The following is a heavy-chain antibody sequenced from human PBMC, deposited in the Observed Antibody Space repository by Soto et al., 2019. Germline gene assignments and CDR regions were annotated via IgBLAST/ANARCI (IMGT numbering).Heavy chain of an antibody. Sequence: ASVKVSCKASGYTFTSYGISWVRQAPGQGLEWMGWISAYNGNTNYAQKLQGRVTMTTDTSTSTAYMELRSLRSDDTAVYYCARVQGSLVWFGELLYKDDYYYGMDVWG. J-gene: IGHJ6*02. D-gene: IGHD3-10*01. CDR3: ARVQGSLVWFGELLYKDDYYYGMDV. CDR1: GYTFTSYG. CDR2: ISAYNGNT. V-gene: IGHV1-18*04.